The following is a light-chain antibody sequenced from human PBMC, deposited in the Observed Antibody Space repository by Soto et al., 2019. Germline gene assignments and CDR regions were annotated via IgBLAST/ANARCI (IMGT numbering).Light chain of an antibody. CDR1: QSLNSE. CDR3: QQYNAYSLT. J-gene: IGKJ4*01. V-gene: IGKV1-5*03. CDR2: QAS. Sequence: DIQMTQSPSTLSASVGDRVTITCRASQSLNSELAWYQQKPGKAPKLLIYQASSLKGGVPSRFTGTGSGTEFTLTISSLQPDYSATYYCQQYNAYSLTFGGGTKVEIK.